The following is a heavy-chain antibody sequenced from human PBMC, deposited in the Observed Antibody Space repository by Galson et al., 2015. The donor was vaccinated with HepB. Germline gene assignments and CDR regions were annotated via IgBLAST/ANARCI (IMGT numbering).Heavy chain of an antibody. CDR3: AKKSNIGDLWTLFDH. J-gene: IGHJ4*02. D-gene: IGHD2/OR15-2a*01. CDR1: GFTFPTTP. Sequence: ALLLSCAASGFTFPTTPMSWVRQVPGAGLVRVSSISGSVGEIHYADFGRGRFTVARDYSKNTLFLQMISLRDDDTAVYACAKKSNIGDLWTLFDHWGQGTLVTVSA. CDR2: ISGSVGEI. V-gene: IGHV3-23*01.